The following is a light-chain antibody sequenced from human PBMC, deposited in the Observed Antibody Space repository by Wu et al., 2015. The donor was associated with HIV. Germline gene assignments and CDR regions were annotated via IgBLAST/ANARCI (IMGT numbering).Light chain of an antibody. CDR3: LQYGRTPYS. V-gene: IGKV3-20*01. CDR2: GAS. J-gene: IGKJ2*03. Sequence: EIVLTQSPATLSFSPGERATLFCRASQSLSNNYLAWYQQRSGQAPRLLIYGASTRATGIPDRFSGSGSGTDFTLTISRLEPEDFAVYYCLQYGRTPYSFGQGTKLEIK. CDR1: QSLSNNY.